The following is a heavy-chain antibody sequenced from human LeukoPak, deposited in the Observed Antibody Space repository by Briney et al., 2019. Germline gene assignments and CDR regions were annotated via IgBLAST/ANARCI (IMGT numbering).Heavy chain of an antibody. J-gene: IGHJ4*02. CDR3: ARGQGTVTTH. Sequence: SETLSLTCAVSGGSFSGYYWTWIRQPPGRGLEWIGEINHSGSANYNPSLKSRVTISLDTSKNQFSLKVSSATAADTAVYYCARGQGTVTTHWGQGTLVTVSS. CDR1: GGSFSGYY. CDR2: INHSGSA. V-gene: IGHV4-34*01. D-gene: IGHD4-17*01.